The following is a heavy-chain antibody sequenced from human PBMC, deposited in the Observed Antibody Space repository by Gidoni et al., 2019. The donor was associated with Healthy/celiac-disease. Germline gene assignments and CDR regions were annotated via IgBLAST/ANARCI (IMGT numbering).Heavy chain of an antibody. V-gene: IGHV4-31*01. CDR2: IYYSGST. CDR1: GGSISRGGYY. D-gene: IGHD4-17*01. J-gene: IGHJ2*01. Sequence: QVQLQESGPGLVKPSQTLSLTCTVSGGSISRGGYYWSWIRQHPGKGLEWIGYIYYSGSTYYNPSLKSLVTISVDTSKNQFSLKLSSVTAADTAVYYCARATTVVTGGWYFDLWGRGTLVTVSS. CDR3: ARATTVVTGGWYFDL.